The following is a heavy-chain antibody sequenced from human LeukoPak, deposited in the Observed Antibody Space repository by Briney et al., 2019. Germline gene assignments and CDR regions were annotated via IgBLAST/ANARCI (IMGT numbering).Heavy chain of an antibody. CDR2: IIPIFGTA. CDR1: GGTFSSYA. V-gene: IGHV1-69*06. CDR3: AGANIVATTTENWFDP. J-gene: IGHJ5*02. D-gene: IGHD5-12*01. Sequence: ASVKVSCKASGGTFSSYAISWVRQAPGQGLEWMGGIIPIFGTANYAQKFQGRVTITADKSTSTAYMELSSLRSEDTAVYYCAGANIVATTTENWFDPWGQGTLVTVSS.